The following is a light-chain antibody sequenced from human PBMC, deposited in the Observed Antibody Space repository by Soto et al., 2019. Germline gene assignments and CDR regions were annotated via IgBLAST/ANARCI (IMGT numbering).Light chain of an antibody. V-gene: IGLV2-18*02. CDR2: EVS. CDR1: SSDVGNYNR. J-gene: IGLJ1*01. Sequence: QSALTQPPSVSGSPGQSVTISCTGTSSDVGNYNRVSWYQQPPGTAPKVIIYEVSNRPSGVPDRFSGSKSGNTASLTISGLQAEDEADYYWSSYRSSSTYVFGTGTKLTVL. CDR3: SSYRSSSTYV.